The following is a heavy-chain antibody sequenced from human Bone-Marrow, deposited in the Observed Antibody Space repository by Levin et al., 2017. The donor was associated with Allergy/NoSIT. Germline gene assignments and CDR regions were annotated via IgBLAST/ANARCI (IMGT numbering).Heavy chain of an antibody. CDR2: IGGTGDTT. D-gene: IGHD1-26*01. CDR3: AKQRGAYFDL. V-gene: IGHV3-23*01. J-gene: IGHJ4*02. CDR1: GFPFSNFA. Sequence: HPGGSLRLSCTASGFPFSNFAMSWVRQLPGKGLECVSTIGGTGDTTDYADSVKGRFTIFRDNSQDILYLQMNSLRVDDTAVYYCAKQRGAYFDLWGRGTLVSVSS.